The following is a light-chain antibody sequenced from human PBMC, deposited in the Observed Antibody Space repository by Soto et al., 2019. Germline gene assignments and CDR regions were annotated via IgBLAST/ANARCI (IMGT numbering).Light chain of an antibody. CDR1: QSVNSN. V-gene: IGKV3-15*01. CDR3: QHYNNCPSVT. Sequence: EVVMTQSPATLSVSPGERATLSCRASQSVNSNLAWYQQKPGQAPRLLIYGASTRATGVPARFSGSGSGTEFDLTINSLQPEDVAVYYCQHYNNCPSVTFGQGTRVEIK. J-gene: IGKJ5*01. CDR2: GAS.